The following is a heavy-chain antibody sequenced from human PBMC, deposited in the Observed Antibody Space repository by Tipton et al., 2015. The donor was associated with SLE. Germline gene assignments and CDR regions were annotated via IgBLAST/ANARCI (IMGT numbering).Heavy chain of an antibody. V-gene: IGHV4-4*02. D-gene: IGHD3-22*01. CDR1: GGSISSSNW. Sequence: TLSLTCAVSGGSISSSNWWSWVRQPPGKGLEWIGEIYHSGSTNYNPSLKSRVTISVGTSKNQFSLKLSSVTAADTAVYYCARDLSSGYSDYWGQGTLVTVSS. J-gene: IGHJ4*02. CDR3: ARDLSSGYSDY. CDR2: IYHSGST.